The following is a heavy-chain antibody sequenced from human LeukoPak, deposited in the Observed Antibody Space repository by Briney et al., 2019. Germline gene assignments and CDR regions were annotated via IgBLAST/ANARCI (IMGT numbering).Heavy chain of an antibody. V-gene: IGHV3-21*01. Sequence: GGSLRLSCAASGFTFSSYSMNWVRQAPGKGLEWVSSISSSSSYIYYADSVKGRFTISRDNAKNSLYLQMNSLRAEDTAVYYCARDQSYYYDSSGYYSDYWGQGTLVTVSS. CDR1: GFTFSSYS. CDR3: ARDQSYYYDSSGYYSDY. J-gene: IGHJ4*02. CDR2: ISSSSSYI. D-gene: IGHD3-22*01.